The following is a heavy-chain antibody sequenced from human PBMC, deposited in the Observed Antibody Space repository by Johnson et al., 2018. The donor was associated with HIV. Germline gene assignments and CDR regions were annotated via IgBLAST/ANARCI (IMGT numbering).Heavy chain of an antibody. J-gene: IGHJ3*02. CDR3: ARDIIAVAGYDAFDI. V-gene: IGHV3-30-3*01. Sequence: QVQLVESGGGVVQPGRSLRLSCAASGFTFSSYAMHWVRQAPGKGLEWVAVISYDGRNKYYADSVKGRFTISRDNSKNTLYLQMNSLRAEDTAVYYCARDIIAVAGYDAFDIWGQGTMVTVSS. CDR1: GFTFSSYA. CDR2: ISYDGRNK. D-gene: IGHD6-19*01.